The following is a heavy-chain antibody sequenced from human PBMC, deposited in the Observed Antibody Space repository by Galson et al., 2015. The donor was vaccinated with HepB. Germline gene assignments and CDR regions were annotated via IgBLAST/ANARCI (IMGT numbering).Heavy chain of an antibody. CDR3: AKARSTNAYKVFDF. V-gene: IGHV3-9*01. Sequence: SLRLSCSASGFTFDDFAIHWVPQTPGKGLEWGLGIGWNGAYIDYAASVKGRFAISRDNAKTSVNLRMDSLEAEDTALYYCAKARSTNAYKVFDFWSQGILVAVSS. D-gene: IGHD5-24*01. J-gene: IGHJ4*02. CDR2: IGWNGAYI. CDR1: GFTFDDFA.